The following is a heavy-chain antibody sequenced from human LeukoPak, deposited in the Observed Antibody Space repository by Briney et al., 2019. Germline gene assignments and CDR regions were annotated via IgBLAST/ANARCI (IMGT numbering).Heavy chain of an antibody. D-gene: IGHD5-18*01. CDR1: GGSFSGYY. Sequence: PSETLSLTCAVYGGSFSGYYWSWIRQPPGKGLEWIGEINHSGSTNYNPSLKSRVTISVDTSKNQFSLKLSSVTAPDTAVYYCARRYSYGYYYYYYMDVWGKGTTVTVSS. CDR2: INHSGST. J-gene: IGHJ6*03. V-gene: IGHV4-34*01. CDR3: ARRYSYGYYYYYYMDV.